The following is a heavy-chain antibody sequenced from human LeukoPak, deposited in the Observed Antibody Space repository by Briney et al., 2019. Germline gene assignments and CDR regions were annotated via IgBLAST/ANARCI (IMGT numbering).Heavy chain of an antibody. V-gene: IGHV3-23*01. CDR2: LSGSGGNT. Sequence: GGSLRLSCAASGFTFSSYAMTWVRQAPGTGLEWVSALSGSGGNTYYADSVKGRFTISRDNSKNTLYLEMNSLRAEDTAAYYCARNGDAYARDHWGQGTLVTVSS. D-gene: IGHD7-27*01. J-gene: IGHJ4*02. CDR3: ARNGDAYARDH. CDR1: GFTFSSYA.